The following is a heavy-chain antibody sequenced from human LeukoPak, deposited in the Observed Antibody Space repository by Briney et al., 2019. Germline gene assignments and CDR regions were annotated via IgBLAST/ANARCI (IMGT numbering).Heavy chain of an antibody. V-gene: IGHV3-15*01. J-gene: IGHJ4*02. CDR3: TTTIFGVAKDY. CDR1: GFIFSNAW. CDR2: IKSKTDGGTT. D-gene: IGHD3-3*01. Sequence: GGSLRLSCAASGFIFSNAWMSWVRQAPGKGLEWVGRIKSKTDGGTTDYPAPVKGRFTISRDDSKNTLYLQMNSLKTEDTAVYYCTTTIFGVAKDYWGQGTLVTVSS.